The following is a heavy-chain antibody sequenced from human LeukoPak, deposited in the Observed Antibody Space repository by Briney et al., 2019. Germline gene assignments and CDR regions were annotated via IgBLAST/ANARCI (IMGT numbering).Heavy chain of an antibody. J-gene: IGHJ5*02. CDR3: ASGSGTYCGGDCHFS. CDR2: INPNSGGT. CDR1: GYTFTGYY. Sequence: ASVKVSCKASGYTFTGYYMHWVRQAPGQGLEWMGWINPNSGGTNYAQKFQGRVTMTRDTSISTAYMELSRLRSDDTAVYYCASGSGTYCGGDCHFSWGQGTLVTVSS. V-gene: IGHV1-2*02. D-gene: IGHD2-21*01.